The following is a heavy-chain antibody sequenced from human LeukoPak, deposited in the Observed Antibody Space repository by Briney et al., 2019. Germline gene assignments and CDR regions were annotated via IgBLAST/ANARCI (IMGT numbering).Heavy chain of an antibody. D-gene: IGHD1-7*01. V-gene: IGHV3-11*04. CDR1: GFTFSDYY. CDR2: ISSSGSTI. J-gene: IGHJ1*01. CDR3: ARDEDELELEYFQH. Sequence: KSGGSLRLSCAASGFTFSDYYMSWIRQAPGKGLEWVSYISSSGSTIYYADSVKGRFTISRDNAKNSLYLQMNSLRAEDTAVYYCARDEDELELEYFQHWGQGTLVTVSS.